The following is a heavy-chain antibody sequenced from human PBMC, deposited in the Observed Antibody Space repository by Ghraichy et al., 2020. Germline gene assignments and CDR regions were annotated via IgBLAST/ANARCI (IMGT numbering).Heavy chain of an antibody. CDR3: AREESSTSWYGWGCVWFDP. V-gene: IGHV1-2*02. CDR1: GYTFTGYY. D-gene: IGHD2-2*01. J-gene: IGHJ5*02. CDR2: INPNSGGT. Sequence: ASVKVSCKASGYTFTGYYMHWVRQAPGQGLEWMGWINPNSGGTNYAQKFQGRVTMTRDTSISTAYMELSRLRSDDTAVYYCAREESSTSWYGWGCVWFDPWGQGTLVTVSS.